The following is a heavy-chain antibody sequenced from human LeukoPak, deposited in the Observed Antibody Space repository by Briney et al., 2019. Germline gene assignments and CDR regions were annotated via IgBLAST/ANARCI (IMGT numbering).Heavy chain of an antibody. CDR2: IYTSGST. CDR1: GGSISSVSYY. D-gene: IGHD4-17*01. Sequence: SSETLSLTCTVSGGSISSVSYYWSWIRQPAGKGLEWIGRIYTSGSTNYNPSLKSRVTISVDTSKNQFSLKLSSVTAADTAVYYCARNTVTKNLYYYYYMDVWGKGTTVTVSS. V-gene: IGHV4-61*02. J-gene: IGHJ6*03. CDR3: ARNTVTKNLYYYYYMDV.